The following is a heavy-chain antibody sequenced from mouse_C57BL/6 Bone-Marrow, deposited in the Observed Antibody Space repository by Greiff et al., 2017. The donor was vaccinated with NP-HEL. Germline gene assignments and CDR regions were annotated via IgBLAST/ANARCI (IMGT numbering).Heavy chain of an antibody. CDR3: ARHYYGRGPDY. J-gene: IGHJ2*01. CDR2: IRNKANGYTT. D-gene: IGHD1-1*01. V-gene: IGHV7-3*01. CDR1: GFTFTDYY. Sequence: EVQLVESGGGLVQPGGSLRLSCAASGFTFTDYYMSWVRQPPGQALEWLGFIRNKANGYTTEYSASVKGRFTISRDNSQSILYLQMNALRAEDSATYYCARHYYGRGPDYWGQGTTLTVSS.